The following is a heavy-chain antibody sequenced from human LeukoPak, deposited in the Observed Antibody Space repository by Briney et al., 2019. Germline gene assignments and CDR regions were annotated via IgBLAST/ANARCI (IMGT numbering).Heavy chain of an antibody. CDR3: ARPGVLYYRVDY. CDR2: TYYRSKWYN. CDR1: GDSVSSNTVG. V-gene: IGHV6-1*01. D-gene: IGHD3-10*01. J-gene: IGHJ4*02. Sequence: SQTLSLTCAISGDSVSSNTVGWNWIRQSPSRGLEWLGRTYYRSKWYNDYAVSVKGRITINADTSKNQFSLQLNSVTPEDTAVYYCARPGVLYYRVDYWGQGTLVTVSS.